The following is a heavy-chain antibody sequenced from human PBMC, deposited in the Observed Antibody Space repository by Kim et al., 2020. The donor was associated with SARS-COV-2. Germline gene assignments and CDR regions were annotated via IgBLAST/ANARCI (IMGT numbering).Heavy chain of an antibody. D-gene: IGHD3-10*01. CDR2: INPSGGST. CDR3: ARGGTMVRGVISLLLYY. V-gene: IGHV1-46*01. CDR1: GYTFTSYY. J-gene: IGHJ4*02. Sequence: ASVKVSCKASGYTFTSYYMHWVRQAPGQGLEWMGIINPSGGSTSYAQKFQGRVTMTRDTSTSTVYMELSSLRSEDTAVYYCARGGTMVRGVISLLLYYWGQGTLVTVSS.